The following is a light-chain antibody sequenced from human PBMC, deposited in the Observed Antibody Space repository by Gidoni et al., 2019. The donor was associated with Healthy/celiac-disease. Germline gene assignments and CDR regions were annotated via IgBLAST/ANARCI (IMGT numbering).Light chain of an antibody. CDR1: QSVSSSY. Sequence: DIVFTPSPGPQSLSPGARATLSCRGSQSVSSSYLAWYQPKPGQAPSLLIYGASSRATGIPDRFSGSGCGTDFTLTISRLEAEDFAVYYCQQYGSSPRWTFGQGTKVEIK. J-gene: IGKJ1*01. V-gene: IGKV3-20*01. CDR3: QQYGSSPRWT. CDR2: GAS.